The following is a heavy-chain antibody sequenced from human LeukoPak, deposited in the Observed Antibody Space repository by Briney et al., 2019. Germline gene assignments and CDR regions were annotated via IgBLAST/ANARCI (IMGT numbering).Heavy chain of an antibody. CDR3: AHSDSGAYYYDYYFDY. D-gene: IGHD3-22*01. Sequence: TLSLTCTVSGGSISSYYWSWIRQPPGKALEWLALIYWNDDKRYSPSLKSRLTITKDTSKNQVVLTMTNMDPVDTATYYCAHSDSGAYYYDYYFDYWGQGTLVTVSS. J-gene: IGHJ4*02. V-gene: IGHV2-5*01. CDR2: IYWNDDK. CDR1: GGSISSYYW.